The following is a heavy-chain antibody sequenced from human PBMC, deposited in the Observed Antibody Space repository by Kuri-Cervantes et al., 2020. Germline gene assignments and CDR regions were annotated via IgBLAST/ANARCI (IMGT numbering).Heavy chain of an antibody. CDR3: ARVGSMRLVGDAFDI. CDR2: INPNSGGT. Sequence: ASVKVSCKASGHTFTGYYIHLVRQAPGQGLEWMGWINPNSGGTNYAQKFQGRVTMTRDTSISTAYMELSRLRSDDTAVYYCARVGSMRLVGDAFDIWGQGTMVTDSS. CDR1: GHTFTGYY. D-gene: IGHD6-19*01. J-gene: IGHJ3*02. V-gene: IGHV1-2*02.